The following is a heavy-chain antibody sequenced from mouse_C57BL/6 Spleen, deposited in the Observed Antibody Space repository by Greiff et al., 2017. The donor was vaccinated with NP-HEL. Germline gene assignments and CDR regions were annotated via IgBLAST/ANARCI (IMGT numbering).Heavy chain of an antibody. Sequence: EVQLQESGTVLARPGASVKMSCKTSGYTFTSYWMHWVKQRPGQGLEWIGAIYPGNSDTSYNQKFKGKAKLTAVTSASTAYMELSSLTNEDSAVYYCTRYPYYYGSSLISAMDYWGQGTSVTVSS. J-gene: IGHJ4*01. CDR1: GYTFTSYW. V-gene: IGHV1-5*01. CDR3: TRYPYYYGSSLISAMDY. D-gene: IGHD1-1*01. CDR2: IYPGNSDT.